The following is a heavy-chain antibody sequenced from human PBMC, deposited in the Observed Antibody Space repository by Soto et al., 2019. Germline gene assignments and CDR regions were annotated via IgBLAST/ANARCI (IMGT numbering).Heavy chain of an antibody. CDR1: GGTFSSYS. D-gene: IGHD1-26*01. CDR3: SGDCGEHSGGIDY. V-gene: IGHV1-69*01. Sequence: QVQLVQSGAEVKKPGSSVKVSCKASGGTFSSYSINWVRQAPGQGLEWMGEIIPIFGTANYAQKFQGRVTITGGGSQGPALLGLGSLGFGDTAVFFWSGDCGEHSGGIDYWGQGTLVTVSS. CDR2: IIPIFGTA. J-gene: IGHJ4*02.